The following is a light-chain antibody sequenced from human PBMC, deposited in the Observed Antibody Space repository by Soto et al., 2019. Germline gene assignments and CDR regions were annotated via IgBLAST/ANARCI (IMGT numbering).Light chain of an antibody. Sequence: ILMTQSPSSLSAFVGDGVTITCRVSQDIGNFLAWYQQKPGKVPKLLIYAASTLQSGVPSRFSGSGSGTDFTLTISSLQPEDVATYYCQKCKVAPFTFGGGTKVDIK. CDR2: AAS. J-gene: IGKJ4*01. V-gene: IGKV1-27*01. CDR3: QKCKVAPFT. CDR1: QDIGNF.